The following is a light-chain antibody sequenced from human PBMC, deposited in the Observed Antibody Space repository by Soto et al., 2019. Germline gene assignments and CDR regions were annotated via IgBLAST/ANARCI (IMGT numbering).Light chain of an antibody. CDR1: QSVSSN. CDR2: GAS. J-gene: IGKJ1*01. CDR3: QQYKNLPPWT. V-gene: IGKV3-15*01. Sequence: EIVMTQSPATLSVSPGERATLSCRASQSVSSNLAWYQQKAGQAPRLLIYGASTRATGIPARFSGSGSGTEFTLTISSLQSEDFAVYYCQQYKNLPPWTFGQGTKVEIK.